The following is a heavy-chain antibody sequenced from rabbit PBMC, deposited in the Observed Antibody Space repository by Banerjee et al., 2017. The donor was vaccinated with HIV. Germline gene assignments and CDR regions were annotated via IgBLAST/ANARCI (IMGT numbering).Heavy chain of an antibody. D-gene: IGHD4-1*01. J-gene: IGHJ4*01. CDR2: IYIGSSGNT. CDR3: ARDDTSSGRGYYFNL. Sequence: QEQLEESGGDLVKPEGSLTLTCTASGIDFSGNYGISCGLQAPGKGLEWIACIYIGSSGNTYYASWAKGRFTISKTSSTTVTLQMTNLTGADRATYFCARDDTSSGRGYYFNLWGPGTLVTVS. V-gene: IGHV1S45*01. CDR1: GIDFSGNYG.